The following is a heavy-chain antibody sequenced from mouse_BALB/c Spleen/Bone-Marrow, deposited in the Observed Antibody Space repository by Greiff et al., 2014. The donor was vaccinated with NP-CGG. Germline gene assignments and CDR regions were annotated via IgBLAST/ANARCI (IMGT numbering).Heavy chain of an antibody. Sequence: QVQLQQSGAELAKPGASVKMSCKASGYTFTSYCMHWVKQRPRQGLEWIGHINPSTGYTEYNQKFKVKATLTADKSSSTAYMQLCSLTSVYYGVYVCAREISTVDYAMDYWGQGTSVTVSS. J-gene: IGHJ4*01. CDR1: GYTFTSYC. CDR2: INPSTGYT. D-gene: IGHD1-1*01. V-gene: IGHV1-7*01. CDR3: AREISTVDYAMDY.